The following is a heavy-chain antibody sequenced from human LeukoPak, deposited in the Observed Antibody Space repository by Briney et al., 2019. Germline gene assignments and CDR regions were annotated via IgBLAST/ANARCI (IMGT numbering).Heavy chain of an antibody. D-gene: IGHD3-9*01. CDR3: ARGALYYDILTGSLIDY. Sequence: GSLRLSCAASGFTFSSYAMHWVRQAPGKGLEWVAVISYDGSNKYYADSVKGRFTISRDNSKNTLYLQMNSLRAEDTAVYYCARGALYYDILTGSLIDYWGQGTLVTVSS. J-gene: IGHJ4*02. CDR1: GFTFSSYA. CDR2: ISYDGSNK. V-gene: IGHV3-30*04.